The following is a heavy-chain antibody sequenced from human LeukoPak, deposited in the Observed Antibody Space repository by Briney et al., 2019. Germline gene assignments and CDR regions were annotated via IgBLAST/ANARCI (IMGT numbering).Heavy chain of an antibody. D-gene: IGHD3-10*01. J-gene: IGHJ5*02. CDR1: GYTFTGYF. CDR3: ARSMVVRGVMGNYFDP. Sequence: GASVKVSCKASGYTFTGYFIHWVRQAPGQGLEWMGWINPECGGTNYQQKYQDRVTMTRDTSITTAYMEMGRLRSDDTAVYYCARSMVVRGVMGNYFDPWGQGTLVTVSS. CDR2: INPECGGT. V-gene: IGHV1-2*02.